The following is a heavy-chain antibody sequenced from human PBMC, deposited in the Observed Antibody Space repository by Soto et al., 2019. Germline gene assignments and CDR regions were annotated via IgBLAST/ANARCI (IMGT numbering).Heavy chain of an antibody. Sequence: PSETLSLTCTVSGGSISSYYWSWIRQPPGKGLEWIGYIYCSGSTNYNPSLKSRVTISVDTSKNQFSLKLSSVTAADTAVYYCARLLFGAANWFDPWGQGTLVTV. D-gene: IGHD3-10*01. CDR3: ARLLFGAANWFDP. V-gene: IGHV4-59*01. CDR1: GGSISSYY. J-gene: IGHJ5*02. CDR2: IYCSGST.